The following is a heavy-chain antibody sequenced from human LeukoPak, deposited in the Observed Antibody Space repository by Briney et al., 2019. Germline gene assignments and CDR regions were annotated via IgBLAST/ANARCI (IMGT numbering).Heavy chain of an antibody. CDR2: ISPDNGYT. D-gene: IGHD6-13*01. CDR3: AGRQQPANWFDP. V-gene: IGHV1-18*01. J-gene: IGHJ5*02. CDR1: GYTFSNYG. Sequence: ASVKVSCKGSGYTFSNYGISWVRQAPGQGLEWMGWISPDNGYTNYAQKFQGRVTMTTDTSTSTAYMELRSLRSDDTAVYYCAGRQQPANWFDPWGQGTLVTVSS.